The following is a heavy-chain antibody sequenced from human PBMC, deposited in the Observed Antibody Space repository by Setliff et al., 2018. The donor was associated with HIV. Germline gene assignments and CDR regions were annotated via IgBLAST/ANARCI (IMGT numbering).Heavy chain of an antibody. CDR1: GYSFINYA. J-gene: IGHJ5*02. CDR3: ARALYGDYATYFDP. Sequence: ASVKVSCKASGYSFINYAMNWVRQAPGQGLEWMGWINTQTGSPTYAQAFTGRFVFSVDTSVTTTYLQNSGLKADDTAVYYCARALYGDYATYFDPWGQGTQVTVSS. V-gene: IGHV7-4-1*02. CDR2: INTQTGSP. D-gene: IGHD4-17*01.